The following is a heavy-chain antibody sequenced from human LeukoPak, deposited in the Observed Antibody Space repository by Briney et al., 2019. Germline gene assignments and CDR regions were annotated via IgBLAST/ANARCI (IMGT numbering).Heavy chain of an antibody. Sequence: GGSLRLSCAASGSTVSNCAMTWVRQAPGKGMEWDSTVSDSGKSTYYADPVKGRFTISRDNSKNTLYLQMNSLRAEDTAVYYCAKVHQWLADYWGQGTLVTVSS. CDR2: VSDSGKST. J-gene: IGHJ4*02. V-gene: IGHV3-23*01. D-gene: IGHD6-19*01. CDR1: GSTVSNCA. CDR3: AKVHQWLADY.